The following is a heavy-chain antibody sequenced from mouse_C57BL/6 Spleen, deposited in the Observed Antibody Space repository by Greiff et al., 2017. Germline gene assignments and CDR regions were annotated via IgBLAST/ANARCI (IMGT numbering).Heavy chain of an antibody. CDR3: AIDSSGYSDY. Sequence: VQLQQSGPELVKPGASVKISCKASGYTFTDYYMNWVKQSHGKSLEWIGDINPNNGGTSYNQKFKGKATLTVDKSSSTAYMELRSLTSEDSAVYYCAIDSSGYSDYWGQGTTLTVSS. V-gene: IGHV1-26*01. CDR1: GYTFTDYY. D-gene: IGHD3-2*02. J-gene: IGHJ2*01. CDR2: INPNNGGT.